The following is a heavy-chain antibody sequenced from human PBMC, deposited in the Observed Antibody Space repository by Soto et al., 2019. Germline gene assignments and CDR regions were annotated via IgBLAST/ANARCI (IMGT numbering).Heavy chain of an antibody. J-gene: IGHJ6*02. Sequence: PSETLSLTCTTYGGSFSCYYMTWIRQPPGKGLEWVGEINNSGTTNYSPYFKRRVSITVDTSKDKISLNLSSVTAADTAVYYCASGKTRTARPSLRYYYGGLDVWGQGTTVTVSS. CDR1: GGSFSCYY. V-gene: IGHV4-34*01. D-gene: IGHD6-6*01. CDR3: ASGKTRTARPSLRYYYGGLDV. CDR2: INNSGTT.